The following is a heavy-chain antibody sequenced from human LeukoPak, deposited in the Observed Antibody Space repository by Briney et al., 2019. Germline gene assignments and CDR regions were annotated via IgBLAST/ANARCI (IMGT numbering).Heavy chain of an antibody. CDR3: ARDRVTTFDY. CDR2: IYYSGST. CDR1: GFTFSTYW. Sequence: GSLRLSCAASGFTFSTYWMSWVRQAPGKGLEWIGYIYYSGSTNYNPSLKSRVTISVDTSKNQFSLKLSSVTAADTAVYYCARDRVTTFDYWGQGTLVTVSS. J-gene: IGHJ4*02. V-gene: IGHV4-59*13. D-gene: IGHD4-17*01.